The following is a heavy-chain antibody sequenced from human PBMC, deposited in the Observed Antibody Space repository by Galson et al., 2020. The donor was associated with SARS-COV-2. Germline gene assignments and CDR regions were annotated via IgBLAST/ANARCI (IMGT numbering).Heavy chain of an antibody. CDR1: GGSISSSSYY. CDR3: ARHSGGTKRHFDY. Sequence: SETLSLTCTVSGGSISSSSYYWGWIRQPPGKGLEWIGSIYYSGSTYYNPSLKSRVTISVDTSKNQFSLKLSSVTAADTAVYYCARHSGGTKRHFDYWGQGTLVTVSS. CDR2: IYYSGST. D-gene: IGHD2-15*01. V-gene: IGHV4-39*01. J-gene: IGHJ4*02.